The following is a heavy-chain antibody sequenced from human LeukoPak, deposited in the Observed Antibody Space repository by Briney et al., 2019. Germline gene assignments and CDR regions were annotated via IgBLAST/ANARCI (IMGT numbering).Heavy chain of an antibody. CDR2: IYSGGST. Sequence: GGSLRLSCAASGFTVSSNYMSWVRQAPGKGLEWVSVIYSGGSTYYADSVKGRFTISRDNSKNTLYLQMNSLRAEDTAVYYCARDRIVGATNWFDPWGQGTLVTVSS. CDR3: ARDRIVGATNWFDP. V-gene: IGHV3-53*01. CDR1: GFTVSSNY. D-gene: IGHD1-26*01. J-gene: IGHJ5*02.